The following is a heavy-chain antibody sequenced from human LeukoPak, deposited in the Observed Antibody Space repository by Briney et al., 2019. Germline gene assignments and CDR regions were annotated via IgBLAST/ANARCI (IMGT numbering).Heavy chain of an antibody. D-gene: IGHD1-26*01. J-gene: IGHJ4*02. CDR2: INPDGSEK. CDR3: ARDRAYSAFDY. Sequence: GGSLRLSCAVSGFTFRTSWMTWVRQAPGRGLERVAIINPDGSEKYYLESLKGRITISRDNAENSVHPQMNSLKAEDTAIYYCARDRAYSAFDYWGQGTLVTVSS. CDR1: GFTFRTSW. V-gene: IGHV3-7*03.